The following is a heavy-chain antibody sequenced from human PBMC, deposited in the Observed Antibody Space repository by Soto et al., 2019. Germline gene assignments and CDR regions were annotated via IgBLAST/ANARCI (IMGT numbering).Heavy chain of an antibody. CDR2: IYYSGST. CDR1: GGSISSGGYY. CDR3: ARSIDYDSWRYYYYYGMDV. J-gene: IGHJ6*02. D-gene: IGHD3-22*01. V-gene: IGHV4-31*03. Sequence: QVQLQESGPGLVKPSQTLSLTCTVSGGSISSGGYYWSWIRQHPGKGLAWIGYIYYSGSTYYNPSLKSRVTISVDTSKNQFSLKLSSVTAADTAVYYCARSIDYDSWRYYYYYGMDVWGQGTTVTVSS.